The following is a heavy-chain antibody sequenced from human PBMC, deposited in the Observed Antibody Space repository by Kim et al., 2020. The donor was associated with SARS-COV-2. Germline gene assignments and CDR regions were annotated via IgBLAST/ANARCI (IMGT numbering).Heavy chain of an antibody. CDR1: GFTFSSYS. J-gene: IGHJ6*02. D-gene: IGHD4-4*01. Sequence: GGSLRLSCAASGFTFSSYSMNWVRQAPGKGLEWVSYISSSSSTIYYADSVKGRFTISRDNTKNSLYLQMNSLRDEDTAVYYCARVPTVTTNTRPSYGMDVWGQGTTVTVSS. CDR2: ISSSSSTI. V-gene: IGHV3-48*02. CDR3: ARVPTVTTNTRPSYGMDV.